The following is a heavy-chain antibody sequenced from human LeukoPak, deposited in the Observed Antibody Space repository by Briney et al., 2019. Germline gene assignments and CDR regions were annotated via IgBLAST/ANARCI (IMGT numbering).Heavy chain of an antibody. CDR1: GYTLTGYY. J-gene: IGHJ4*02. Sequence: ASVKVSCKASGYTLTGYYMHWVRQAPGQGLEWMGWINPNSGGTNYAQKFQGRVTMTRDTSISTAYMELSRLRSDDTAVYYCARGTQYHWWQRGFDYWGQGTLVTVSS. V-gene: IGHV1-2*02. D-gene: IGHD2-15*01. CDR3: ARGTQYHWWQRGFDY. CDR2: INPNSGGT.